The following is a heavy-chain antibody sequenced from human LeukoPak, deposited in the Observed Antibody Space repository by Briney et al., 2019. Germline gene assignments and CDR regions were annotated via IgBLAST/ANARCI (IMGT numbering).Heavy chain of an antibody. J-gene: IGHJ4*02. CDR1: GGSISSYY. Sequence: SETLSLTCTVSGGSISSYYWSWIRQPPGKGLEWIGYIYYSGSTNYNPSLKSRVTISVDTSKNQFSLKLSSVTAADTAVYYCATGEIQLWLDYWGQGTLVTVPS. V-gene: IGHV4-59*01. CDR2: IYYSGST. D-gene: IGHD5-18*01. CDR3: ATGEIQLWLDY.